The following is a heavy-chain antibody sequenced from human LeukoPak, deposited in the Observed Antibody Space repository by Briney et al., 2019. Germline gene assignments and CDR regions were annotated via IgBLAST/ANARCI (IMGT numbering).Heavy chain of an antibody. CDR2: IRYDGSDK. D-gene: IGHD3-22*01. J-gene: IGHJ3*02. V-gene: IGHV3-30*02. CDR1: GFTLRGYG. Sequence: PGGSLRPSCAASGFTLRGYGMHWVRQAPGKGLEWVAFIRYDGSDKSYADSVKGRFTISRDNSKNTLYLQMNSLRAEDTAVYYCARAQRTYYYDSSGLKDAFDIWGQGTMVTVSS. CDR3: ARAQRTYYYDSSGLKDAFDI.